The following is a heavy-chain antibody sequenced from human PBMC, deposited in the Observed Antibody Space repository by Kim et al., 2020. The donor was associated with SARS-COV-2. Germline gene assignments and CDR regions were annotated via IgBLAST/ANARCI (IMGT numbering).Heavy chain of an antibody. Sequence: GGSLRLSCAASALTLSGSAMHWVRQASGTGLEWVGRIRSKSNSYETAYAASVEGRFTISRDDSKNTAYLQMNSLKTEDTAVYYCARGPPYSESYWDAFDIWGQGTMVTVSS. V-gene: IGHV3-73*01. J-gene: IGHJ3*02. CDR3: ARGPPYSESYWDAFDI. CDR1: ALTLSGSA. D-gene: IGHD1-26*01. CDR2: IRSKSNSYET.